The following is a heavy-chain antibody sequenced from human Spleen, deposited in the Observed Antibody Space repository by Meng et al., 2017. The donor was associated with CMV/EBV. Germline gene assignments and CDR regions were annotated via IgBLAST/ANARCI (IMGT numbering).Heavy chain of an antibody. V-gene: IGHV3-30-3*01. Sequence: GESLKISCAASGFTLRSYAMHWVRQAPGKGLEWVTFISYDGSNEYYADSVKGRFTNSRDNSKNTLYLQMNSLRAEDTAIYYCAREPFHSGSYPFFDYWGQGTLVTVSS. CDR1: GFTLRSYA. CDR3: AREPFHSGSYPFFDY. CDR2: ISYDGSNE. D-gene: IGHD1-26*01. J-gene: IGHJ4*02.